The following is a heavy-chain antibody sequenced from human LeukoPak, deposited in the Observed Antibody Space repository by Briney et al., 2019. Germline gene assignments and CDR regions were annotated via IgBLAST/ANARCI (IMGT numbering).Heavy chain of an antibody. D-gene: IGHD6-13*01. CDR2: ISWNSGSI. CDR3: AKDDVAAADNDAFDI. J-gene: IGHJ3*02. V-gene: IGHV3-9*01. CDR1: GFTFDDYA. Sequence: GGSLRLSCAASGFTFDDYAMHWVRQAPGKGLEWVSGISWNSGSIGYADSVKGRFTISRDNAKNSLYLQMNSLRAEDTALYYCAKDDVAAADNDAFDIWAKGQWSPSLQ.